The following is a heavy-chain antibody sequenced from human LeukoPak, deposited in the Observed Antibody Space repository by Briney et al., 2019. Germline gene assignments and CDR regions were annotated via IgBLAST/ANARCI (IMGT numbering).Heavy chain of an antibody. V-gene: IGHV3-33*06. J-gene: IGHJ4*02. CDR1: GFSFISYA. Sequence: QAGRSLRLSCEMSGFSFISYAMHWVRQAPGKGLEWVALIRHDEANEYYADSVQGRFTISRDTSKNTLYLQMKSLRAEDTAVYYCAKEYTPSSPLGELDSWGQGTLVTVSS. CDR2: IRHDEANE. CDR3: AKEYTPSSPLGELDS. D-gene: IGHD6-6*01.